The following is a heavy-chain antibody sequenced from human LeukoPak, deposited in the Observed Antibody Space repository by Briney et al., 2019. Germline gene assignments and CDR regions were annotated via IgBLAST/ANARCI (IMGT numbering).Heavy chain of an antibody. CDR1: GFTFSSYA. Sequence: GGSLRLSCAASGFTFSSYAMHWVRQAPGKGLEWVAVISYDGSNKYHADSVKGRFTISRDNSKNTLYLQMNSLRAEDTAVYYCARDPPSWFDPWGQGTLVTVSS. J-gene: IGHJ5*02. CDR2: ISYDGSNK. V-gene: IGHV3-30-3*01. CDR3: ARDPPSWFDP.